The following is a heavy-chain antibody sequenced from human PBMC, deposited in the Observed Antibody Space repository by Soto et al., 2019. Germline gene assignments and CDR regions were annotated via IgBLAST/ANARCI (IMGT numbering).Heavy chain of an antibody. V-gene: IGHV4-59*01. CDR2: IYYSGST. D-gene: IGHD6-6*01. CDR3: AREARRSSPYFDY. CDR1: GGSISSYY. J-gene: IGHJ4*02. Sequence: PSETLSLTCTVSGGSISSYYWSWIRQPPGKGLEWIGYIYYSGSTNYNPSLKSRVTISVDTSKNQFSLKLSSVTAADTAVYYCAREARRSSPYFDYWGQGTLVTVSS.